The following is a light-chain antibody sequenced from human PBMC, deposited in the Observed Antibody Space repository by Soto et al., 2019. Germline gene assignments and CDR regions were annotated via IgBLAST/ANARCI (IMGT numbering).Light chain of an antibody. CDR1: SRDGGSDDL. J-gene: IGLJ1*01. V-gene: IGLV2-23*02. CDR3: CSYAASSTFYV. CDR2: EVS. Sequence: QSVLTQRVSVSGSPGRSVTISYTGTSRDGGSDDLVSWYQQHPGKAPQLMVYEVSKRRSGVSNRFSGSKSGNTASLTISGLQAEDEADYSCCSYAASSTFYVCGTGPTVTVL.